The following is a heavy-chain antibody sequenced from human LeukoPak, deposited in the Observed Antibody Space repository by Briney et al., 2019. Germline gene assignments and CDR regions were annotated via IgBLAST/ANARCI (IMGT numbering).Heavy chain of an antibody. CDR3: ARGLSIAARETLNYHYYYYMDV. Sequence: PSETLSLTCTVSGGSISSYYWSWLRQPAGKGLEWLGRIYTSGSTNYNPSLKSRVTMSVDTPKNQFSLKLSSVTAADTAVYYCARGLSIAARETLNYHYYYYMDVWGKGTTVTVSS. J-gene: IGHJ6*03. CDR1: GGSISSYY. V-gene: IGHV4-4*07. CDR2: IYTSGST. D-gene: IGHD6-6*01.